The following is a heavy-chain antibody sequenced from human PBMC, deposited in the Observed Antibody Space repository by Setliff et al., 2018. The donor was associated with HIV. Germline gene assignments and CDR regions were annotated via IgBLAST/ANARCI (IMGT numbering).Heavy chain of an antibody. CDR1: GYSISSDYY. Sequence: PSETLSLTCAVSGYSISSDYYWGWIRQPPGKGLEWIGDISHSGSTYYNPSLKSRFTISMDTSKNQFSLKVTSATAADTAVYYCARDRGRYGDYRDFDYWGQGALVTVSS. V-gene: IGHV4-38-2*02. J-gene: IGHJ4*02. CDR2: ISHSGST. D-gene: IGHD4-17*01. CDR3: ARDRGRYGDYRDFDY.